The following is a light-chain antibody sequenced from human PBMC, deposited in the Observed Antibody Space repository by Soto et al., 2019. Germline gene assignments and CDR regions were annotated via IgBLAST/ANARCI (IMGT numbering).Light chain of an antibody. CDR1: SSNIGNNT. CDR3: AAWDDSLNGWV. V-gene: IGLV1-44*01. CDR2: SNI. Sequence: QSVLTQPPSASGTPGQRVTISCSGSSSNIGNNTVNWYQQLPGTAPKLLIYSNIQRPSGVPDRFSGSKSGTSASLAISGLQSEDEADYFWAAWDDSLNGWVFGGGTKLTVL. J-gene: IGLJ3*02.